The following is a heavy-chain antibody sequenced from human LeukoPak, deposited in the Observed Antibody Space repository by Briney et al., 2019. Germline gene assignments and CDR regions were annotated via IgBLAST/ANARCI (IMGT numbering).Heavy chain of an antibody. Sequence: GESLKISCKCSGYSFTTYWIVWLRHLPGKGLEWMGFIYPGDSESRYSPSLQGQVTISADKSITTAYLQWSSLEASDTAIYYCARLNYGSASYFDYWGQGTLVTVSS. D-gene: IGHD3-10*01. V-gene: IGHV5-51*01. CDR3: ARLNYGSASYFDY. CDR2: IYPGDSES. J-gene: IGHJ4*02. CDR1: GYSFTTYW.